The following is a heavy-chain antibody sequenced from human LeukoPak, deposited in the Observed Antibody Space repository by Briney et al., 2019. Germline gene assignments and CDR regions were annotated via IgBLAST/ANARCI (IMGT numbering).Heavy chain of an antibody. V-gene: IGHV3-30*18. CDR1: GFTFSSYG. J-gene: IGHJ4*02. CDR3: ANGGVAAAGELDY. D-gene: IGHD6-13*01. CDR2: ISYDGSNK. Sequence: GRSLRLSCAASGFTFSSYGMHWVRQAPGKGLEWVAVISYDGSNKYYADSVKGRFTISRDNSKNTLYLQMNSLRAEDTAVYYCANGGVAAAGELDYWGQGTLVTVSS.